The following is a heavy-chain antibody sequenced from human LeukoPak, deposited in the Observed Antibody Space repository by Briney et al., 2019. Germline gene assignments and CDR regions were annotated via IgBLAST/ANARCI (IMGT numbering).Heavy chain of an antibody. V-gene: IGHV3-53*01. J-gene: IGHJ4*02. CDR1: GFTVSSNY. D-gene: IGHD6-13*01. CDR3: ARVGSSHDFDY. Sequence: GGALRLSCAASGFTVSSNYMSWVRQAPGKGLEWVSVIYSGGSTYYADSVKGRFTISRDNSKNTLYLQMNSLRAEDTAVYYCARVGSSHDFDYWGQGTLVTVSS. CDR2: IYSGGST.